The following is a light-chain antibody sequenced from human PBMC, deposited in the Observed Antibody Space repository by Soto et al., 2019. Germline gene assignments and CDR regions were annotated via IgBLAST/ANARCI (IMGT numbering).Light chain of an antibody. CDR1: QSVSSSY. Sequence: DIVLTQSPGTLSLSPGDRATLSCRASQSVSSSYLAWYQQRPGQAPRLLIYGASSRATGIPDRFSGSGSGTDFTLTISRLEPEDFAVYFCQQYGSSPQTFGQGTKVESK. J-gene: IGKJ1*01. CDR2: GAS. CDR3: QQYGSSPQT. V-gene: IGKV3-20*01.